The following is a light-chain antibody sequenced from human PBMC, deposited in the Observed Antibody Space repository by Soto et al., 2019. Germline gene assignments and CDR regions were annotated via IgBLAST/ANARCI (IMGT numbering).Light chain of an antibody. CDR2: DAS. Sequence: DIQMTQSPSTLSASVGDRVTITCRASQGISSWLAWYQQKPGKAPKLLIYDASSLESGVPSRFSGRGSGTGFTLTISSLQPDDFATYYCQQYNSYSPTFGQGTKVEIK. J-gene: IGKJ1*01. V-gene: IGKV1-5*01. CDR1: QGISSW. CDR3: QQYNSYSPT.